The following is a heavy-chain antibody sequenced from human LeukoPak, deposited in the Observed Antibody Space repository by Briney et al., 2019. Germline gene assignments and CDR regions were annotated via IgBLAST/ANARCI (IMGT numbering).Heavy chain of an antibody. CDR3: ARIRLYSSSWYVANWFDP. CDR2: INHSGST. D-gene: IGHD6-13*01. CDR1: GGSFSGYY. V-gene: IGHV4-34*01. J-gene: IGHJ5*02. Sequence: SETLSLTCAVYGGSFSGYYWSWIRQPPGKGLEWIGEINHSGSTNYNPSLKSRVTISVDTSKNQFSQKLSSVTAADTAVYYCARIRLYSSSWYVANWFDPWGQGTLVTVSS.